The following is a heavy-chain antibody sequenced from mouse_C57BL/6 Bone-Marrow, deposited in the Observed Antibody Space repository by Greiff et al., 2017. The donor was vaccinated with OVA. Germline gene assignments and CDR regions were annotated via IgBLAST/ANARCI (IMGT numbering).Heavy chain of an antibody. CDR3: AREGRVYYDYDVDY. Sequence: VQLQQSGPELVKPGASVKISCKASGYSFTSYYIHWVKQRPGQGLEWIGWIYPGSGNTKHNEKFKGKATLTADTSSSTAYMQLSSLTSEDSAVYYCAREGRVYYDYDVDYWGQGTTLTVSS. D-gene: IGHD2-4*01. V-gene: IGHV1-66*01. CDR2: IYPGSGNT. J-gene: IGHJ2*01. CDR1: GYSFTSYY.